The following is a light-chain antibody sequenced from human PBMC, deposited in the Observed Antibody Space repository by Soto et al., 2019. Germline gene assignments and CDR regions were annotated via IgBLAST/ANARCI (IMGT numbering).Light chain of an antibody. CDR3: QQYDNSPIT. Sequence: EVGVSQSPCILSLSTGERASLSCGASQSISSSFLAWYQQKPGQAPRLLIYGASSRATGIPDRFSGTGSETDFTLTISRLEPEDFAVYYCQQYDNSPITFGQGTRLAIK. V-gene: IGKV3-20*01. CDR2: GAS. CDR1: QSISSSF. J-gene: IGKJ5*01.